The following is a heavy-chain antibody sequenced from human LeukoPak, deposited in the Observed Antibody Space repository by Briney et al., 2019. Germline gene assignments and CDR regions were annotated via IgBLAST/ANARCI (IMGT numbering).Heavy chain of an antibody. J-gene: IGHJ4*02. CDR3: ARDRGELSDFDY. D-gene: IGHD1-26*01. V-gene: IGHV3-21*01. CDR1: GFTFSSYS. Sequence: GGSLRLSCAASGFTFSSYSMNWVRQAPGKGLEWVSSISSSSSYIYYADSVKGRFTISRDNAKNSLYLQMNSLRAEDTAVCYCARDRGELSDFDYWGQGTLVTVSS. CDR2: ISSSSSYI.